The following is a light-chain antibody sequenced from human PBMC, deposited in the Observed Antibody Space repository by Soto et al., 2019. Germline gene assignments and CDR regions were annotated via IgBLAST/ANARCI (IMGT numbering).Light chain of an antibody. V-gene: IGLV2-8*01. J-gene: IGLJ1*01. Sequence: QSVLAQPPSASGSPGQSVTISCTGTSSDVGAYNYVSWYQQHPGKAPKLVIYEVTERPSGVPERFSGSKSGSTASLTVSGLQAEDEALYYCASYTSSSTRVFGTGTKLTVL. CDR3: ASYTSSSTRV. CDR2: EVT. CDR1: SSDVGAYNY.